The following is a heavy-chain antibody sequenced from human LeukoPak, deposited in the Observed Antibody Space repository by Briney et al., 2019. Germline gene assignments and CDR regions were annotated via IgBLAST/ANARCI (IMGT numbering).Heavy chain of an antibody. D-gene: IGHD1-26*01. Sequence: SETLSLTCAVYGGSFSGYYWSWIRQPPGKGPEWIGEINHSGSTNYNPSLKSRVTISVDTSKNQFSLKLSSVTAADTAVYYCARVGGARRYFDYWGQGTLVTVSS. CDR3: ARVGGARRYFDY. J-gene: IGHJ4*02. CDR2: INHSGST. CDR1: GGSFSGYY. V-gene: IGHV4-34*01.